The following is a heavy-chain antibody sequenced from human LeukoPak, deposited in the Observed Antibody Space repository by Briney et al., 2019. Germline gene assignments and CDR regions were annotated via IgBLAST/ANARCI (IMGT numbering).Heavy chain of an antibody. D-gene: IGHD4-17*01. CDR1: GFTFSSYA. Sequence: GGSLRLSCAASGFTFSSYAMSWVRQAPGKGLEWVSFISSSSNYLYYADSVKGRFTISRDNAKNSLYLQMNSLRAEDTAVYYCAREDPYYYGDYPISDFDYWGQGTLVTVSS. V-gene: IGHV3-21*01. CDR2: ISSSSNYL. J-gene: IGHJ4*02. CDR3: AREDPYYYGDYPISDFDY.